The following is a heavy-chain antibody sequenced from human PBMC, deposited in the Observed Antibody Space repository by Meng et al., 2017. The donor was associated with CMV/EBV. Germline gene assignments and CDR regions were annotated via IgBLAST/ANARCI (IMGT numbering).Heavy chain of an antibody. J-gene: IGHJ4*02. D-gene: IGHD3-10*01. V-gene: IGHV1-2*02. CDR2: INPNSGGT. Sequence: QVQLGQSGAGVKKPGASVEVSCKASGYTFTGYYMHWVRQAPGQGLEWMGWINPNSGGTNYAQKFQGRVTISRDNSKNTLYLQMNSLRAEDTAVYYCARRGGADYWGQGTLVTVSS. CDR3: ARRGGADY. CDR1: GYTFTGYY.